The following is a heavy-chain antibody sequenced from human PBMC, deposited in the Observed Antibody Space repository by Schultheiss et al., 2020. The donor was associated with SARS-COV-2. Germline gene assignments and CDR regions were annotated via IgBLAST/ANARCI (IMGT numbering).Heavy chain of an antibody. CDR1: GGSISSYY. Sequence: SETLSLTCTVSGGSISSYYWSWIRQPPGKGLEWIGEINHSGSTNYNPSLKSRVTISVDTSKNQFSLKLSSVTAADTAVYYCARRGRGTQYYYYYYMDVWGKGTTVTVSS. CDR2: INHSGST. CDR3: ARRGRGTQYYYYYYMDV. V-gene: IGHV4-59*08. J-gene: IGHJ6*03.